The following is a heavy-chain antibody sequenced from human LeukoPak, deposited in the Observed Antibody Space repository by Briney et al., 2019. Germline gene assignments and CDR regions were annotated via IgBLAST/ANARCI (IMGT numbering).Heavy chain of an antibody. D-gene: IGHD3-3*01. CDR1: GFTFSSYA. CDR2: ISSNGGST. CDR3: ARESGYYVGSSAFDI. V-gene: IGHV3-64*01. Sequence: PGGSLRLSCAASGFTFSSYAMHWVRQAPGKGLEYVSAISSNGGSTYYANSVKGRFTISRDNAKNSLYLQINSLRAEDTAVYYCARESGYYVGSSAFDIWGQGTMVTVSS. J-gene: IGHJ3*02.